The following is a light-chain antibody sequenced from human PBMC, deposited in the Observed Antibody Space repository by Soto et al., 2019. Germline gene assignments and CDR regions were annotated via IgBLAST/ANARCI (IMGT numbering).Light chain of an antibody. CDR3: QQYGSSSPKT. CDR2: DAS. V-gene: IGKV3-20*01. Sequence: ELVLTQSPCTLYLAPGERATLSCRASQGVTSNYFAWYHQIPGEAPRLLIYDASQRAAGIPDRFGGGESGTELPLTTSRLEPNDSATYYCQQYGSSSPKTFGQGTRME. J-gene: IGKJ5*01. CDR1: QGVTSNY.